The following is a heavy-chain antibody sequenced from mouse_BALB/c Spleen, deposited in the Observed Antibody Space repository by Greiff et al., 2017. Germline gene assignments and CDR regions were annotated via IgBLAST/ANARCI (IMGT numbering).Heavy chain of an antibody. V-gene: IGHV1-39*01. D-gene: IGHD3-1*01. Sequence: VQLKQTGPELVKPGASVKISCKASGYSFTDYIMLWVKQSHGKSLEWIGNINPYYGSTSYNLKFKGKATLTVDKSSSTAYMQLNSLTSEDSAVYYCARSGDYGYFDVWGAGTTVTVSS. CDR2: INPYYGST. CDR1: GYSFTDYI. J-gene: IGHJ1*01. CDR3: ARSGDYGYFDV.